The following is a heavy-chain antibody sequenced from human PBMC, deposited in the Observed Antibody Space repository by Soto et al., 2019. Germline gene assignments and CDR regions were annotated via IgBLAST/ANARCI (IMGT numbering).Heavy chain of an antibody. J-gene: IGHJ4*02. CDR1: GHSFTSYW. Sequence: KISCKGCGHSFTSYWISWVHQIPGKGLEWMGRIDPSDSYTNYSPSFQGHVTISADKSISTAYLQWSSLKASDTAMYYCARTYYYDSSSYYYELGYWGQGTLVTVSS. CDR2: IDPSDSYT. D-gene: IGHD3-22*01. CDR3: ARTYYYDSSSYYYELGY. V-gene: IGHV5-10-1*01.